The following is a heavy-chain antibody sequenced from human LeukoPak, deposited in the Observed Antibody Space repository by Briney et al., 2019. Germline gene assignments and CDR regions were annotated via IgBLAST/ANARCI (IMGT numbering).Heavy chain of an antibody. CDR3: ARSEINDYMKF. CDR1: GYSIRNGFR. V-gene: IGHV4-38-2*02. J-gene: IGHJ4*02. CDR2: IDYSGRP. Sequence: SETLALTCIVSGYSIRNGFRWGWIRLSPGKGLEWIGSIDYSGRPSYNPSLKSRVSISVDTSKNLFSLNLASVTAADTAIYLCARSEINDYMKFWGQGLQVIVSS. D-gene: IGHD4/OR15-4a*01.